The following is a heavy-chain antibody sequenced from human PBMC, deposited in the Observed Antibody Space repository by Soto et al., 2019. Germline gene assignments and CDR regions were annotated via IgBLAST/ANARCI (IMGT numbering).Heavy chain of an antibody. CDR2: IQSGGTT. J-gene: IGHJ6*03. D-gene: IGHD2-15*01. CDR3: ARDDVLCDGGRCYGIPLDV. Sequence: EVQLVESGGGLVQPGGSLRLSCAASGFTVSSKYMTWVRQAPGKGLEWVSLIQSGGTTYYADSVKGRFTISRDTSENTLQLQMDSLRVEDTAVYYCARDDVLCDGGRCYGIPLDVWGKVITVTVSS. CDR1: GFTVSSKY. V-gene: IGHV3-66*01.